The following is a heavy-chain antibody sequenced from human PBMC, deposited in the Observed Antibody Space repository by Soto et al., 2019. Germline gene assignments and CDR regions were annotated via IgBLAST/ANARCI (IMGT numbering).Heavy chain of an antibody. V-gene: IGHV4-34*01. CDR2: INHSGST. CDR1: GGSFSGYY. D-gene: IGHD6-19*01. CDR3: AGFHSDSSGWYLLFDY. Sequence: SETLSLTCAVYGGSFSGYYWSWIRQPPGKGLEWIGEINHSGSTNYNPSLKSRVTISVDTSKNQFSLKLSSVTAADTAVYYCAGFHSDSSGWYLLFDYWGQGTLVTVS. J-gene: IGHJ4*02.